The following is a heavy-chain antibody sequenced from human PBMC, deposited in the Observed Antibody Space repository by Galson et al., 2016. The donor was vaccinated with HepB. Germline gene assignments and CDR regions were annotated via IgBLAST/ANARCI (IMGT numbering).Heavy chain of an antibody. J-gene: IGHJ3*02. CDR3: ARMRYSSGWLDGFDI. CDR1: GFICSTYS. CDR2: ISSGSAYR. Sequence: SLRLSCAASGFICSTYSMNWVRQAPGKGLGWVSSISSGSAYRYYADSVKGRFTISRDNAKKSLYLQMNSLRAEDTAVYYCARMRYSSGWLDGFDIWGQGTMVTVSS. V-gene: IGHV3-21*01. D-gene: IGHD6-19*01.